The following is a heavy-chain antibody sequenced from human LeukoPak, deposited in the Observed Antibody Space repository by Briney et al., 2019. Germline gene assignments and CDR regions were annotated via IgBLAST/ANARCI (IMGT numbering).Heavy chain of an antibody. CDR1: GFTFSSYE. CDR3: TRGEAYDSSGYYHSY. D-gene: IGHD3-22*01. CDR2: ISSSDDII. V-gene: IGHV3-48*03. Sequence: PGGSLRLSCAASGFTFSSYEMNWVRQAPGKGLEWVSYISSSDDIIYADSVKGRFTISRDNAKNSLYLQMNSLRAEDTAVYYCTRGEAYDSSGYYHSYWGQGTLVTVSS. J-gene: IGHJ4*02.